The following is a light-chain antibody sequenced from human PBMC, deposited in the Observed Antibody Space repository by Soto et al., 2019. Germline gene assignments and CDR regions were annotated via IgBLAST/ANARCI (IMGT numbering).Light chain of an antibody. J-gene: IGKJ3*01. CDR2: DAS. CDR1: QSVSSY. CDR3: QPRSNWPPPT. V-gene: IGKV3-11*01. Sequence: EIVLTQSQATLSLSPGERATLSCRASQSVSSYLAWYQQKPGQAPSLLIYDASNRATGIPTMFSGSGSGTDFTLHISSVVPEDFAVYYCQPRSNWPPPTFCPGTKVDIK.